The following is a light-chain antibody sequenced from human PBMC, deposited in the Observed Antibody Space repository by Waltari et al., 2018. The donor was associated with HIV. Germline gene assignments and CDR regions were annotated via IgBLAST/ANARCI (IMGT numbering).Light chain of an antibody. J-gene: IGKJ2*01. CDR2: EVD. V-gene: IGKV2D-29*01. Sequence: EIVMTQSPLSLSVTPGQPSSISCKSSQSLLHTDGKTYLYWDVERECQPPQLLIYEVDNRGSGGADRFRGSGSGTDFTLTMRRVEAEDVGRYYCMQTIQLPPYTVGQGTKWEI. CDR1: QSLLHTDGKTY. CDR3: MQTIQLPPYT.